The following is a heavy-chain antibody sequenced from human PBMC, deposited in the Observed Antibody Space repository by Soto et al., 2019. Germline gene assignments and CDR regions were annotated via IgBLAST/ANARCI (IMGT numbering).Heavy chain of an antibody. CDR2: ISGSGGST. CDR1: GFTFSSYA. J-gene: IGHJ6*02. V-gene: IGHV3-23*01. CDR3: AKVPEGYDSSGYFAGYYGMDV. D-gene: IGHD3-22*01. Sequence: GGSLRLSCAASGFTFSSYAMSWVRQAPGKGLEWVSAISGSGGSTYYADSVKGRFTISRDNSKNTLYLQMNSLRAEDTAVYYCAKVPEGYDSSGYFAGYYGMDVWGQGTTVTVSS.